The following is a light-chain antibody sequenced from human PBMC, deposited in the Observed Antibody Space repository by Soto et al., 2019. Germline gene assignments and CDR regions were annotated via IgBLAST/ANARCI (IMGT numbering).Light chain of an antibody. CDR3: AAWDDSLNGLV. CDR2: YDD. CDR1: SSNIGNNA. Sequence: QSVLAQPPSVSGAPRQRVTISCSGSSSNIGNNAVHWYRQLPGKAPKLLLYYDDLLPSGVSDRFSGSKSGTSASLAISGLQAEDEADYYCAAWDDSLNGLVFGGGTKLTVL. J-gene: IGLJ2*01. V-gene: IGLV1-36*01.